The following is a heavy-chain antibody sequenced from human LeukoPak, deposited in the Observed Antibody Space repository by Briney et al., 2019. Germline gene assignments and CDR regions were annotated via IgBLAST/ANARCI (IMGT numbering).Heavy chain of an antibody. J-gene: IGHJ4*02. D-gene: IGHD4-17*01. CDR3: ARSSMGVPATTAGFDY. V-gene: IGHV1-2*06. CDR2: FNPNSGGT. CDR1: GYTLTDYY. Sequence: GASVKVSCKASGYTLTDYYIHWVRQAPGQGLEWMGRFNPNSGGTNYAQKFQDRFTMTRDTSIRTAYMELSRLKSDDTAVYYCARSSMGVPATTAGFDYWGQGALVTVSS.